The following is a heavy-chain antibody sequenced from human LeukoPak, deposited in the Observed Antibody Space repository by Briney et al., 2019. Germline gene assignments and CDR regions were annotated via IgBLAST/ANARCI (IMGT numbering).Heavy chain of an antibody. CDR1: GGSISGYY. CDR3: ARRGKFPARGLDV. CDR2: MYYSGST. J-gene: IGHJ6*02. V-gene: IGHV4-59*08. D-gene: IGHD3-16*01. Sequence: PSETLSLTCNVSGGSISGYYWSWIRQPPGKGLEWVAFMYYSGSTNYNPSLKSRVTTSIDTSENQFSLTLTSVTAADTAVYYCARRGKFPARGLDVWGQGTTVTVSS.